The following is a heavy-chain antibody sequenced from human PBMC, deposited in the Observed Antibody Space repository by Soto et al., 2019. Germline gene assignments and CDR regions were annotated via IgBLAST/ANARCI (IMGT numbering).Heavy chain of an antibody. CDR1: GGTFSSYA. CDR3: ARSDSSGWYLSDY. CDR2: IIPIFGTA. V-gene: IGHV1-69*13. D-gene: IGHD6-19*01. J-gene: IGHJ4*02. Sequence: SVKVSCKASGGTFSSYAISWVRQAPGQGLEWMGGIIPIFGTANYAQKFQGRVTITADESTSTAYMELSSLRSEDTAVYYCARSDSSGWYLSDYWGQGTLVTVSS.